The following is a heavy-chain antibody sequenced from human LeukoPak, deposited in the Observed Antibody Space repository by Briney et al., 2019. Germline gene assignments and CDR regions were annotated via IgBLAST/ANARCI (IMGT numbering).Heavy chain of an antibody. CDR2: INHSGST. Sequence: SETLSLTCAVYGGSFSGYYWSWIRQPPGKGLEWIGEINHSGSTNYNPSLKSRVTISVGTSKNQFSLKLSSVTAADTAVYYCARKSSNYYGSGSIDYWGQGTLVTVSS. CDR1: GGSFSGYY. D-gene: IGHD3-10*01. CDR3: ARKSSNYYGSGSIDY. J-gene: IGHJ4*02. V-gene: IGHV4-34*01.